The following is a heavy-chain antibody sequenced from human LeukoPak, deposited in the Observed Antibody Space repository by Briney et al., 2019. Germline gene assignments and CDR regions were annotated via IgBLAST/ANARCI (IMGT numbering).Heavy chain of an antibody. D-gene: IGHD3-22*01. J-gene: IGHJ4*02. Sequence: GGSLRLSCAASGFTFSSYWMHWVRQAPGKGLVWVSRINSDGSSTSYADSVKGRFTISRDNAKNTLYLQMNSLRAEDTAVYYCARASVNHYDSSGYWAFDYWGQGTLVTVSS. CDR1: GFTFSSYW. V-gene: IGHV3-74*01. CDR2: INSDGSST. CDR3: ARASVNHYDSSGYWAFDY.